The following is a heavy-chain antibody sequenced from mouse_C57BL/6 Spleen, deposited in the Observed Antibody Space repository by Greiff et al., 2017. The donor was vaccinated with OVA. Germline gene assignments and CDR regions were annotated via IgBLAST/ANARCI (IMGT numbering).Heavy chain of an antibody. CDR2: IHPNSGST. J-gene: IGHJ4*01. D-gene: IGHD2-12*01. V-gene: IGHV1-64*01. Sequence: QVQLQQPGAELVKPGASVKLSCKASGYTFTSYWMHWVKQRPGQGLGWIGMIHPNSGSTNYNEKFKSKATLTVDKSSSTAYMQLSSLTSEDSAVYYCARWAYDYAMDYWGQGTSVTVSS. CDR3: ARWAYDYAMDY. CDR1: GYTFTSYW.